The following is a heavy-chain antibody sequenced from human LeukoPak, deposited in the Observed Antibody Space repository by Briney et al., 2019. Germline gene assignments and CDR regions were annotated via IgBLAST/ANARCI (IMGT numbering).Heavy chain of an antibody. J-gene: IGHJ3*02. D-gene: IGHD4-17*01. CDR1: GDSISSSNW. CDR2: IHHSGRT. Sequence: PSETLSLTCAVSGDSISSSNWWSWVRQPPGKGLEWIGEIHHSGRTNYNPSLKSRVTISVDKSKNQFSPNLSSVTAADTAVYYCARDARANYGAAFDIWGQGSMVTVSS. CDR3: ARDARANYGAAFDI. V-gene: IGHV4-4*02.